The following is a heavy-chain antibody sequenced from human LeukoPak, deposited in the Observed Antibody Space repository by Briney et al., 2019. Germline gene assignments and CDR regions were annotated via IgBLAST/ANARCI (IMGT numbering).Heavy chain of an antibody. V-gene: IGHV3-33*08. CDR2: IWYDGSNQ. Sequence: GGSLKLSCAASGFTFSGSAMHWVRQAPGKGLEWVAVIWYDGSNQYYADSVKGRFSISRDNSKNTLNLQMNSLRAEDTAVYYCARGGPNPGAFDIWGQGTMVIVSS. J-gene: IGHJ3*02. CDR3: ARGGPNPGAFDI. CDR1: GFTFSGSA.